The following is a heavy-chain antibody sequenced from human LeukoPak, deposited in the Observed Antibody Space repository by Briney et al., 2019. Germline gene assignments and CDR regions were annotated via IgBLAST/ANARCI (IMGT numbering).Heavy chain of an antibody. D-gene: IGHD2-2*02. V-gene: IGHV4-34*01. CDR3: ARAYYCSSTSCYKVYYYGMDV. CDR1: GGSFSGYY. J-gene: IGHJ6*02. Sequence: SETLSLTCAVYGGSFSGYYWRWIRQPPGKGLEWIGEINHSGSTNYNPSLKSRVTISVDTSKNQFSLKLSSVTAADTAVYYCARAYYCSSTSCYKVYYYGMDVWGQGTTVTVSS. CDR2: INHSGST.